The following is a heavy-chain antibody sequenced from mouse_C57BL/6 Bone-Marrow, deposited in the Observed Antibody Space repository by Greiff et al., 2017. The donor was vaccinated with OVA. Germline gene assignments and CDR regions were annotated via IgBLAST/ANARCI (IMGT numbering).Heavy chain of an antibody. J-gene: IGHJ2*01. CDR2: ISSGGDYI. V-gene: IGHV5-9-1*02. CDR3: TRDDDYDYFDY. D-gene: IGHD2-4*01. CDR1: GFTFSSYA. Sequence: VKLMESGDGLVKPGGSLKLSCAASGFTFSSYAMSWVRQTPEKRLEWVAYISSGGDYIYYADTVKGRFTISRDNARNTLYLQMSSLKSEDTAMYYCTRDDDYDYFDYWGQGTTLTVSS.